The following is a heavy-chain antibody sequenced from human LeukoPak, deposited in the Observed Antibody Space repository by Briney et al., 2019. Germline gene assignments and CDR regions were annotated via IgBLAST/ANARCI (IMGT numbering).Heavy chain of an antibody. J-gene: IGHJ6*03. V-gene: IGHV4-4*07. Sequence: SETLSLTCTVSGGPVSSHYWSWIRQPAEKGLEWIGRIHTSGSTNYNPSLKSRVTMSVDKFKNQFSLKLSSVPAADTAMYYCARDHGDGYYYYMDVWGKGTTVTVSS. CDR3: ARDHGDGYYYYMDV. CDR1: GGPVSSHY. CDR2: IHTSGST. D-gene: IGHD4-17*01.